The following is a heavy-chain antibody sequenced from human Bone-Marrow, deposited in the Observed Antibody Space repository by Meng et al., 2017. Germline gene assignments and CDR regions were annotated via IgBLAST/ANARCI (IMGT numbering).Heavy chain of an antibody. CDR3: AKTGGGYYDSSGYAEVEDY. CDR2: ISSSGSTI. D-gene: IGHD3-22*01. Sequence: GESLKISCAASGFTFSSYEMNWVRQAPGKGLEWVSYISSSGSTIYYADSVKGRFTISRDNAKNSLYLQMNSLRAEDTAVYYCAKTGGGYYDSSGYAEVEDYWGQGTLVTVSS. V-gene: IGHV3-48*03. J-gene: IGHJ4*02. CDR1: GFTFSSYE.